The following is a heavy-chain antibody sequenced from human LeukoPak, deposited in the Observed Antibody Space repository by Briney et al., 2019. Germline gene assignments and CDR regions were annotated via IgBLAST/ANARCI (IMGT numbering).Heavy chain of an antibody. CDR2: ISDSGSRI. CDR1: GFTFSSYD. V-gene: IGHV3-48*03. CDR3: ASDEGEGGSAFDI. D-gene: IGHD1-26*01. Sequence: GGSLRLSCAASGFTFSSYDTNWVRQAPGKGLEWISYISDSGSRIYYADSVKGRFTISRDNAKNSLYLQMNSLRAEDTAVYYCASDEGEGGSAFDIWGQGTMVTVSS. J-gene: IGHJ3*02.